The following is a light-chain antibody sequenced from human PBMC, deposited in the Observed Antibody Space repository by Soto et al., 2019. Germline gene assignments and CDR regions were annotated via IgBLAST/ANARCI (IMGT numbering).Light chain of an antibody. CDR3: QSYDSSLGGSV. J-gene: IGLJ2*01. Sequence: QSVLTQPPSVSGAPGQGVTISCTGSSSNIGAGYDVHWYQHFPGTAPKLLIYGDNNRPSGVPDRFSGSKSGTSASLAITGLQAEDEADYYCQSYDSSLGGSVFGGGTKVTVL. V-gene: IGLV1-40*01. CDR1: SSNIGAGYD. CDR2: GDN.